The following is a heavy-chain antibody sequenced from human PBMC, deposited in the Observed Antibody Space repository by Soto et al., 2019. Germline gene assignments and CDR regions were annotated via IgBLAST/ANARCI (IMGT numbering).Heavy chain of an antibody. CDR2: ISGSGGST. J-gene: IGHJ3*02. CDR1: GFTFSSYA. CDR3: AKGTSWSPALFLDI. D-gene: IGHD2-21*01. V-gene: IGHV3-23*01. Sequence: EVQLLESGGGLVQPGGSLRLSCAASGFTFSSYAMNWVRQAPGKGLEWVSAISGSGGSTYYADSVKGRFTISRDSSKNTLYLQMNSLSAKDTAVYYCAKGTSWSPALFLDIWGQGTMVTFSS.